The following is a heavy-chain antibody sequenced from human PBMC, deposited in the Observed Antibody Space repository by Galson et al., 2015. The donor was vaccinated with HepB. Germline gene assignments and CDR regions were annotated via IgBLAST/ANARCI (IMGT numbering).Heavy chain of an antibody. J-gene: IGHJ3*02. D-gene: IGHD6-19*01. CDR1: GDSVSSNSAA. Sequence: CAISGDSVSSNSAAWNWIRQSPSRGLEWLGRTYYRSKWYNDYAVSVKSRITISPDTSKNQFSLQLNSVTPEDTAVYYCARDAMIAVAVTPRVTHAFDIWGQGTMVTVSS. V-gene: IGHV6-1*01. CDR3: ARDAMIAVAVTPRVTHAFDI. CDR2: TYYRSKWYN.